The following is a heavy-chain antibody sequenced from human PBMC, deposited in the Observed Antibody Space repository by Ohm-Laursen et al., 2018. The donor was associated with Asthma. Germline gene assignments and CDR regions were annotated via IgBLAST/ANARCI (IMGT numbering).Heavy chain of an antibody. D-gene: IGHD3-3*01. J-gene: IGHJ5*02. CDR2: ISGSGGST. Sequence: SLRLSCTASGFTFSSYAMSWVRQAPGKGLEWVSAISGSGGSTYYADSVKGRFTISRDNSKNTLYLQMNSLRAEDTAVYYCAKDLPIFGVVKGFDPWGQETLVTVSS. V-gene: IGHV3-23*01. CDR1: GFTFSSYA. CDR3: AKDLPIFGVVKGFDP.